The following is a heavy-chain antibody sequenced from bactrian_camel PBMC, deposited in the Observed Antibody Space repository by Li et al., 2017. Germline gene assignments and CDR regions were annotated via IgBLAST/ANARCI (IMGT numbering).Heavy chain of an antibody. Sequence: HVQLVESGGGSMQTGGSLRLSCVASGFRNSWKCMGWFRQPPGKEREGVARMTSAGVTTYADYVKGRFTISRDVANDTLYLQMNDLKPDDTAMYYCVARDSSLCYGWGSSSYKYWGQGTQVTVS. J-gene: IGHJ4*01. V-gene: IGHV3S53*01. CDR3: VARDSSLCYGWGSSSYKY. D-gene: IGHD5*01. CDR1: GFRNSWKC. CDR2: MTSAGVT.